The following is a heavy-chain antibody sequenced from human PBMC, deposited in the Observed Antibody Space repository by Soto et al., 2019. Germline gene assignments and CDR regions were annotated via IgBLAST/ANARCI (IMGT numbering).Heavy chain of an antibody. J-gene: IGHJ6*02. Sequence: GGSLRLSCAASGFTFSSYAMHWVRQAPGKGLEWVAVISYDGSNKYYADSVKGRFTISRDNSKNTLYLQMNSLRAEDTAVYYCARGYCSSTSCYRPPYYYYGMDVWRQGTTVTVSS. CDR3: ARGYCSSTSCYRPPYYYYGMDV. CDR2: ISYDGSNK. D-gene: IGHD2-2*01. CDR1: GFTFSSYA. V-gene: IGHV3-30-3*01.